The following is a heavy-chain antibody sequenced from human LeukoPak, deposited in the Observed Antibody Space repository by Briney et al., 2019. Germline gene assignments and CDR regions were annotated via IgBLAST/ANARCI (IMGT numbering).Heavy chain of an antibody. D-gene: IGHD3-10*02. J-gene: IGHJ6*04. CDR3: AELGITMIGGV. Sequence: GSLRLSCAASGFTVSSNYMSWVRQAPGKGLEWVSYISSSGSTIYYADSVKGRFTISRDNAKNSLYLQMNSLRAEDTAVYYCAELGITMIGGVWGKGTTVTVSS. CDR1: GFTVSSNY. CDR2: ISSSGSTI. V-gene: IGHV3-48*04.